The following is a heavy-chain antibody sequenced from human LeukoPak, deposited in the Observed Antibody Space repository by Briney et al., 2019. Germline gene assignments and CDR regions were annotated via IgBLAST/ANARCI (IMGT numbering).Heavy chain of an antibody. Sequence: GGCLRLSCAASGFTFRAYAMSWVRQAAGKGREWVSGISDSGSSTKYAGSGKGRFTISRDNSKNTLYLQMNSLKAEGTALYYCAKKSVGTTTGGPFDYWGQVTLVIVSS. CDR1: GFTFRAYA. V-gene: IGHV3-23*01. D-gene: IGHD1-26*01. J-gene: IGHJ4*02. CDR2: ISDSGSST. CDR3: AKKSVGTTTGGPFDY.